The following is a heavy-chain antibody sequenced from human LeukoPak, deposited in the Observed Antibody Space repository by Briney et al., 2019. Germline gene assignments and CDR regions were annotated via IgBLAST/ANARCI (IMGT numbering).Heavy chain of an antibody. CDR1: GYSSSTYW. Sequence: PGESLKISCKGSGYSSSTYWIAWVRQMPGKDLEWMGIIYPGDSDTRYSPSFQGQVTFSAAKSISTAYLQWSSLKASDTAIYYCARSAYSGFAVDYWGQGTQVTVSS. CDR3: ARSAYSGFAVDY. V-gene: IGHV5-51*01. CDR2: IYPGDSDT. D-gene: IGHD5-12*01. J-gene: IGHJ4*02.